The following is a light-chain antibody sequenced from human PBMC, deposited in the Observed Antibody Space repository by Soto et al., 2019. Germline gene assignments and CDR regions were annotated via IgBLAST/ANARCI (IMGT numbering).Light chain of an antibody. CDR3: QQYNSYSRA. CDR2: DAS. Sequence: DIQMTQSPSTLSASVGDRVTITCRASQSIGTWLAWYQHKPGRAPKLLIYDASTLEGGVPSRFSGSRSGTKFTFTIISLQPDDFATYYCQQYNSYSRAFGQGTKVDIK. V-gene: IGKV1-5*01. J-gene: IGKJ1*01. CDR1: QSIGTW.